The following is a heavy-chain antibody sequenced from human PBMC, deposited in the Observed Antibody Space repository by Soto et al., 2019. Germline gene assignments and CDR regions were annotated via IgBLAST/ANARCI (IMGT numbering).Heavy chain of an antibody. D-gene: IGHD6-19*01. Sequence: GGSLRLCCAASGFTFSSYAMSWVRQAPGKGLEWVSAISGSGGSTYYADSVKGRFTISRDNSKNTLYLQMNSLRAEDTAVYYCLSPAVAGTAPLCGQGTLVTVSS. J-gene: IGHJ4*02. CDR2: ISGSGGST. CDR1: GFTFSSYA. V-gene: IGHV3-23*01. CDR3: LSPAVAGTAPL.